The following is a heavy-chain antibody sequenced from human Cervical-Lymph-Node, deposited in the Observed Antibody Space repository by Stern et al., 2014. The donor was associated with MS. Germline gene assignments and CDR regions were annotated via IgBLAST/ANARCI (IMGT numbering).Heavy chain of an antibody. D-gene: IGHD6-13*01. V-gene: IGHV3-33*01. CDR3: ASAYSSSHYYFDY. CDR1: GFSFSRYA. CDR2: IWYEGINP. J-gene: IGHJ4*02. Sequence: QVQLVESGGGVVQPGGSLRLSCAASGFSFSRYAMHWVRQAPGKGLEWVALIWYEGINPYYADSVTGRFTISRDNFKNTLYLQMNSLRAEDTAVYYCASAYSSSHYYFDYWGQGTLVTVSS.